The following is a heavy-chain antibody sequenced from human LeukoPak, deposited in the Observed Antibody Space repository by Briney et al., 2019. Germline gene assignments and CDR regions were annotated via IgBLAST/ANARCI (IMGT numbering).Heavy chain of an antibody. CDR2: IGGSGGST. D-gene: IGHD5-24*01. J-gene: IGHJ4*02. Sequence: PGGSLRLSCAASGLTFSSYAMSWVRQAPGKGLEWVSAIGGSGGSTNYADSVEGRFTISSDNSKNTLYLQMNSLRAEDTALYYCAKDRDGYMGAFDYWGQGTLVTVSS. V-gene: IGHV3-23*01. CDR1: GLTFSSYA. CDR3: AKDRDGYMGAFDY.